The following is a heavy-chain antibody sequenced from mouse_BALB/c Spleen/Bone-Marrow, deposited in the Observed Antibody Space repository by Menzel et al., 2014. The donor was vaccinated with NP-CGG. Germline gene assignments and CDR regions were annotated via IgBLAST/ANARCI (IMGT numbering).Heavy chain of an antibody. Sequence: VQLQQSGAELVRPGASVKLSCKASGYTFTSYYMYWVKQRPGQGLEWIGEINPSNGGTNFNEKFKSKATLTVDKSSNTAYVRLSSLTSEDSAVYHCTRSNYGYWFFDVWGAGTTVTVSS. J-gene: IGHJ1*01. CDR3: TRSNYGYWFFDV. CDR1: GYTFTSYY. D-gene: IGHD1-1*01. V-gene: IGHV1S81*02. CDR2: INPSNGGT.